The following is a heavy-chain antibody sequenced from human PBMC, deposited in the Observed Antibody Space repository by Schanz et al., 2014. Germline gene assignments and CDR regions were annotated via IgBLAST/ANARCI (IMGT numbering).Heavy chain of an antibody. J-gene: IGHJ4*02. D-gene: IGHD3-3*01. CDR1: GYTFTSYG. CDR3: ARSAGRDFWSGYYTRFDY. Sequence: QVQVVQSGAELKKPGASVKVSCKASGYTFTSYGISWVRQAPGQGLEWMGWISAYNGNTKYPQNRQGRVTMTTDTSTSTVYMELRSLRSDDTAVYYCARSAGRDFWSGYYTRFDYWGQGTLVTVSS. CDR2: ISAYNGNT. V-gene: IGHV1-18*01.